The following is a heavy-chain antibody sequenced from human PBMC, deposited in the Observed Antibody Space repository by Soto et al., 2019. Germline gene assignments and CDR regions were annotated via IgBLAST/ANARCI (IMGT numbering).Heavy chain of an antibody. V-gene: IGHV4-31*03. Sequence: SETLSLTCTVSGGSISSGGYYWSWIRQHPGKGLEWIGYIYYSGSTYYNPSLKSRVTISVDTSKNQFSLKLSSVTAADTAVYYCARLTHDYGDYGGGAGWFDPWGQGTLVTVSS. J-gene: IGHJ5*02. CDR1: GGSISSGGYY. CDR3: ARLTHDYGDYGGGAGWFDP. CDR2: IYYSGST. D-gene: IGHD4-17*01.